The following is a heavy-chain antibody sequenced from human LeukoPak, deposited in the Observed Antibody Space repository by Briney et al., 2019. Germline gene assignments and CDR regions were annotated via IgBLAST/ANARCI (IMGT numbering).Heavy chain of an antibody. CDR3: ARDRGYSYGDYYYYMDV. D-gene: IGHD5-18*01. V-gene: IGHV4-59*11. CDR2: IYYSGST. CDR1: GGSISSHY. J-gene: IGHJ6*03. Sequence: SETLSLTCTVSGGSISSHYWSWIRQPPGKGLEWIGYIYYSGSTNYNPSLKRRVTISVDTSKNQFSLKLSSVTAADTAVYYCARDRGYSYGDYYYYMDVWGKGTTVTVSS.